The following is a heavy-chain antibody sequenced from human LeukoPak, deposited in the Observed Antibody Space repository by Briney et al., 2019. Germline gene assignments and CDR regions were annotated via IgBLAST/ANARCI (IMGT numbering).Heavy chain of an antibody. CDR2: ISGSGGST. J-gene: IGHJ4*02. D-gene: IGHD3-10*01. Sequence: GGSLRLSCAASGFTFSSYAMSWVRQAPGKGLEWVSAISGSGGSTYYADSVKGRFTISRDNSKNTLYRQMNSLRGEDTAVYYCAKGSVRVWFGEFYFGYWGQGTLVTVSS. CDR1: GFTFSSYA. V-gene: IGHV3-23*01. CDR3: AKGSVRVWFGEFYFGY.